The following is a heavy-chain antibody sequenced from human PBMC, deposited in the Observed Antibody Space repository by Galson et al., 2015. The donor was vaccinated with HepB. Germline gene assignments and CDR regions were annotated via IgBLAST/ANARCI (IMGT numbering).Heavy chain of an antibody. J-gene: IGHJ4*02. CDR3: ARGNYGSGSYHPGFDY. CDR2: INPSGGST. CDR1: GYTFTSYY. Sequence: SVKVSCKASGYTFTSYYMHWVRQAPGQGLEWMGIINPSGGSTSYAQKFQGRVTMTRDTSTSTVYMELSSLRSEDTAVYYCARGNYGSGSYHPGFDYWGQGTLVTVSS. V-gene: IGHV1-46*01. D-gene: IGHD3-10*01.